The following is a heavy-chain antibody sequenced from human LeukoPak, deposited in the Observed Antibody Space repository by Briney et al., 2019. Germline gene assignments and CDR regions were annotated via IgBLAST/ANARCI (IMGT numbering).Heavy chain of an antibody. CDR1: GFTFSSYA. Sequence: GGSLRLSCAASGFTFSSYAMSWVRQAPGKGLEWVSAISGSGGSTYYADSVKGRFTISRDNSKNTLYLQMNSLRAEDTAVYYCAKDRGSSITYYDFWSGSEQNWFDPWGQGTLVTVSS. CDR3: AKDRGSSITYYDFWSGSEQNWFDP. D-gene: IGHD3-3*01. J-gene: IGHJ5*02. V-gene: IGHV3-23*01. CDR2: ISGSGGST.